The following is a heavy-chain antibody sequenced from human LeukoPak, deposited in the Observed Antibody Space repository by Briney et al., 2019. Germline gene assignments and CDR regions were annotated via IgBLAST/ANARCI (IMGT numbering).Heavy chain of an antibody. CDR2: ISYDGSNK. J-gene: IGHJ5*02. CDR1: GFTFSSYA. Sequence: GGSLRLSCAASGFTFSSYAMHWVRQAPGKGLEWVAVISYDGSNKYYADSVKGRFTISRDNSKNTLYLQMNSLRAEDTAVYYCATNEWFGELSTWGQGTLVTVSS. D-gene: IGHD3-10*01. V-gene: IGHV3-30*04. CDR3: ATNEWFGELST.